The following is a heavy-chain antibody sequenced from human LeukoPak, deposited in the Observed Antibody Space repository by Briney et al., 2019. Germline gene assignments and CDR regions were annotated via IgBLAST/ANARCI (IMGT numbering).Heavy chain of an antibody. Sequence: ASVKVSCKASGYSLTSYGFTWVRQAPGQGLEWMGWISAYNGNTNYAQKFQGRVTMTTDTSTSTVYMELRSLRSDDTAMYYCARDFSGSPWYFDLWGRGTLVTVSS. CDR2: ISAYNGNT. CDR1: GYSLTSYG. J-gene: IGHJ2*01. CDR3: ARDFSGSPWYFDL. D-gene: IGHD2-15*01. V-gene: IGHV1-18*01.